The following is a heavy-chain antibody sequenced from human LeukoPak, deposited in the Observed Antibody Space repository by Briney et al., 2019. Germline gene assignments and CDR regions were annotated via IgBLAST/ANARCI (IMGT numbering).Heavy chain of an antibody. CDR3: ARLYCTGGSCYGKYYFDY. J-gene: IGHJ4*02. Sequence: PGGSLRFSCAASGFTFSRSAMDWVRQAPGKGLEWVSSISGDSNYIYYADSVKGRFTISRDNTKNSLSLQMNSLRADDTAVYYCARLYCTGGSCYGKYYFDYWGQGALVTVSS. CDR2: ISGDSNYI. CDR1: GFTFSRSA. D-gene: IGHD2-15*01. V-gene: IGHV3-21*01.